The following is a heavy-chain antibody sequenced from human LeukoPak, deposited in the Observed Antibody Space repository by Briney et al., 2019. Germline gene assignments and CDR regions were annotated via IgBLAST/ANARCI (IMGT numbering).Heavy chain of an antibody. J-gene: IGHJ4*02. CDR1: GFTFSNYY. CDR2: IGKSGDSI. CDR3: ARGHWGLDY. D-gene: IGHD7-27*01. V-gene: IGHV3-11*04. Sequence: GGSLRLSCSGSGFTFSNYYMSWIRQAPGEGLEWVSYIGKSGDSIYYADSVKGRFTISRDKAKKSLYLEMSSLRAEDTAVYYCARGHWGLDYWGQGTLVTVSS.